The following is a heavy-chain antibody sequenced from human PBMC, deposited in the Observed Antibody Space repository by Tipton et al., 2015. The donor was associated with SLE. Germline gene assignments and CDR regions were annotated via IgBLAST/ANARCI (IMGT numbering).Heavy chain of an antibody. CDR1: GGSISSGGYY. J-gene: IGHJ3*02. V-gene: IGHV4-31*03. CDR2: IYYSGST. CDR3: ASADRVAFDI. Sequence: TLSPTCTVSGGSISSGGYYWSWIRQHPGKGLEWIGYIYYSGSTYYNPSLKSRVTMSVDTSKNQFSLKLSSVTAADTAVYYCASADRVAFDIWGQGTMVTVSS. D-gene: IGHD2-15*01.